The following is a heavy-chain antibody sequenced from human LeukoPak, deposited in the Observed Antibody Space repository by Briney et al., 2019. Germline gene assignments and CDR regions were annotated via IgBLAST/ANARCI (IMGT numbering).Heavy chain of an antibody. Sequence: ASVKVSCKASGGTFSSYAISWVRQAPGQGLEWMGGIIPIFGTANYAQKFQGRVTITADESTSTAYMELSSLRSEDTAVYYCARDSQGVPAGGYYYYMDVWGKGTTVTVSS. V-gene: IGHV1-69*13. J-gene: IGHJ6*03. CDR3: ARDSQGVPAGGYYYYMDV. CDR1: GGTFSSYA. D-gene: IGHD2-2*01. CDR2: IIPIFGTA.